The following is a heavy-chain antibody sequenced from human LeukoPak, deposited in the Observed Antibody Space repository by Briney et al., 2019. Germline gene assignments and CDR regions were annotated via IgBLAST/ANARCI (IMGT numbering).Heavy chain of an antibody. Sequence: GGSLRLSCAASGFTFSGSAMSWVRQAPGEGLEWVSLISYSGDNSYYRDSVRGRFTISRDNSKDTLFLQMNSLRAEDTAIYYCARDMQLSTWGRGTMVTVSS. CDR2: ISYSGDNS. CDR1: GFTFSGSA. CDR3: ARDMQLST. D-gene: IGHD3-16*02. V-gene: IGHV3-23*01. J-gene: IGHJ3*01.